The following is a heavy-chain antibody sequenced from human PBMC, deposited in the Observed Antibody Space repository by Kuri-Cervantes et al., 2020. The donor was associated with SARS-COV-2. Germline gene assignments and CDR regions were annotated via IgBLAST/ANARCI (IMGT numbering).Heavy chain of an antibody. CDR2: IYHSGST. D-gene: IGHD2-15*01. V-gene: IGHV4-39*07. Sequence: SETLSLTCTVYGGSISSSSYYWGWIRQPPGKGLEWIGSIYHSGSTYYNPSLKSRVTISVDTSKNQFSLKLSSVTAADTALYYCARVGRGYCSGGSCPWTAFDIWGQGTMVTVSS. CDR3: ARVGRGYCSGGSCPWTAFDI. CDR1: GGSISSSSYY. J-gene: IGHJ3*02.